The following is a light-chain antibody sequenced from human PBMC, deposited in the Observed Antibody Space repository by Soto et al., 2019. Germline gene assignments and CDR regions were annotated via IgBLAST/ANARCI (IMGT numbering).Light chain of an antibody. V-gene: IGKV3-15*01. CDR2: DAS. Sequence: VVMTQSPATLSVSPGERATLSCRASQTVSSDLAWFQQRPGQAPRLLIYDASTRATGIAARFSGSGSGTEFTLTISSLQSEDFAVYYCQQYNSWPLTFGGGTKVEIK. J-gene: IGKJ4*01. CDR3: QQYNSWPLT. CDR1: QTVSSD.